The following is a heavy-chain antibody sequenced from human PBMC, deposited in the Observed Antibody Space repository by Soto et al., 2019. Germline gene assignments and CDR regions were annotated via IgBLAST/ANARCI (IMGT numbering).Heavy chain of an antibody. V-gene: IGHV3-23*01. CDR2: ISGSGGST. Sequence: EVQLLESGGDLVQPGGSLRLSCVASGITFGSRAMSWVRQAPGEGLGWVSTISGSGGSTYYADSVKGRFTISRDNSKNTLYLQMNSLRAEDTAVYYCANPIDSSSWYYFDYWGQGTLVTVSS. CDR1: GITFGSRA. D-gene: IGHD6-13*01. CDR3: ANPIDSSSWYYFDY. J-gene: IGHJ4*02.